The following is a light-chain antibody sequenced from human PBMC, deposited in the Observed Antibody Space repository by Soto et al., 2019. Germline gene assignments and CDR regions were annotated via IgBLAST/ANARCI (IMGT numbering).Light chain of an antibody. V-gene: IGKV1-39*01. CDR2: GTS. Sequence: DIQITQPPSSLSGSVGDRVTIAARASQSISNSLNWYQQRPGKAPKRLIYGTSSLQSGVPSRFSGSGSGTDFTLTISSLEPEDAAVYYCQQRSNWPPITFGQGTRLEIK. J-gene: IGKJ5*01. CDR1: QSISNS. CDR3: QQRSNWPPIT.